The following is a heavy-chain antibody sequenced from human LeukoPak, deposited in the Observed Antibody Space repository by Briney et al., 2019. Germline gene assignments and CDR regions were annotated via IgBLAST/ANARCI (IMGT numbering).Heavy chain of an antibody. CDR3: ARGRPYYYGSGSYSALDS. CDR1: GDSITSDGFH. CDR2: IYPSADN. V-gene: IGHV4-31*03. J-gene: IGHJ4*02. D-gene: IGHD3-10*01. Sequence: SQTLSLTCSVSGDSITSDGFHWSWIRQHPQKGLEWIGHIYPSADNYYNPSLKSRASISLDTYKNQFSLRLTSVTVADTAVYFCARGRPYYYGSGSYSALDSWGQGTMITVSS.